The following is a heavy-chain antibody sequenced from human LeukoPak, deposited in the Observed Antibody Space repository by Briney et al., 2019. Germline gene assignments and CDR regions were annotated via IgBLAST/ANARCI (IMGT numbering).Heavy chain of an antibody. CDR2: ISSSSSYI. J-gene: IGHJ4*02. CDR3: ARGGTAMAHAFDY. D-gene: IGHD5-18*01. V-gene: IGHV3-21*01. CDR1: GFTFSSYS. Sequence: GSLRLSCAASGFTFSSYSMNWVRQAPGKGLEWVSSISSSSSYIYYADSVKGRFTISRDNAKNSLYLQMNSLRAEDTAVYYCARGGTAMAHAFDYWGQGTLVTVSS.